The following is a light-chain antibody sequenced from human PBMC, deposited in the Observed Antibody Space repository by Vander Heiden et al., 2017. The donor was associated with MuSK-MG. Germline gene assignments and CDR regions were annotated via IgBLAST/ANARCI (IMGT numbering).Light chain of an antibody. CDR1: TGAVTSGHF. CDR2: DTS. V-gene: IGLV7-46*01. J-gene: IGLJ3*02. CDR3: LLSYNGAPWV. Sequence: QAVVTQEPSLPVSPGGTVPLTCGSSTGAVTSGHFPHWFQQKPGQAPRTLMYDTSNKHSWTPARLSGSLLGGKAALTLSGAQPEDEAYDYCLLSYNGAPWVFGGGTKLTVL.